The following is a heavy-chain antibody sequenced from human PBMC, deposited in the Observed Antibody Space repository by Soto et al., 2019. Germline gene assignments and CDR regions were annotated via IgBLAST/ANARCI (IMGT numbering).Heavy chain of an antibody. CDR1: GFTFSSFW. CDR3: ARAPGGYYAMDV. CDR2: ISDDGDTT. Sequence: PGGSLRLSCGASGFTFSSFWMHWVRQAPGKGLVWVSRISDDGDTTSYADSVKGRFTNSRDKAKNTLYLQMNSLRAEDTAIYYCARAPGGYYAMDVWGQGTTVTVSS. D-gene: IGHD2-2*01. J-gene: IGHJ6*02. V-gene: IGHV3-74*01.